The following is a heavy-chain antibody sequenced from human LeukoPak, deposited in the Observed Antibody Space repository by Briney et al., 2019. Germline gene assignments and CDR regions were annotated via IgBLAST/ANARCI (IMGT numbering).Heavy chain of an antibody. CDR3: ATEYYDFWSFDY. V-gene: IGHV4-38-2*02. CDR1: GYSISSGYY. J-gene: IGHJ4*02. Sequence: PSETLSLTCTVSGYSISSGYYWGWIRQPPGKGLEWIGSIYHSGSTYYNPSLKSRVTISVDTSKNQFSLKLSSVTAADTAVYYCATEYYDFWSFDYWGQGTLVTVSS. CDR2: IYHSGST. D-gene: IGHD3-3*01.